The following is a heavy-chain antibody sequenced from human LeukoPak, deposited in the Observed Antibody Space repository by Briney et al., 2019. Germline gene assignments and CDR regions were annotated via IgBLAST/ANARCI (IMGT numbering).Heavy chain of an antibody. CDR3: ARAEYNRNGFDY. CDR1: GCTFTGYY. D-gene: IGHD1-1*01. V-gene: IGHV1-2*02. Sequence: VASVKVSCKASGCTFTGYYMHWVRQAPGQGLEWMGWINPNSGGTNYAQKFQGRVTMTRDTSISTAYMELSRLRSDDTAVYYCARAEYNRNGFDYWGQGTLVTVSS. CDR2: INPNSGGT. J-gene: IGHJ4*02.